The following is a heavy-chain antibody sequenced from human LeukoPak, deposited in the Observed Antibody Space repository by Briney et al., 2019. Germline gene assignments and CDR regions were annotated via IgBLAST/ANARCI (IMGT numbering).Heavy chain of an antibody. CDR1: GGSISIGGYS. CDR3: ARVGEAFDI. V-gene: IGHV4-30-2*01. Sequence: SEPLSLTCTVSGGSISIGGYSWSWIRQPPGKGLEWIGYIYHSGSTYYNPSLKSRVTISVDRSKNQFSLKLSSVTAADTAVYYCARVGEAFDIWGQGTMVTVSS. CDR2: IYHSGST. J-gene: IGHJ3*02.